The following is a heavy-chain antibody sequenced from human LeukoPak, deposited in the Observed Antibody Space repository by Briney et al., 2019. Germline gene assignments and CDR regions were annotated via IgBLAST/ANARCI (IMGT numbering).Heavy chain of an antibody. D-gene: IGHD2-15*01. CDR2: ISTYSDKT. Sequence: ASVKVSCKASGYTFTSYGISWVRQAPGQGLEWMGWISTYSDKTNYVQRLQGRVTMTTDTSTSTAYMELRSLTSDNTAVYYCARDHRSGGNCNAYYDFWGQGALVTVSS. CDR3: ARDHRSGGNCNAYYDF. V-gene: IGHV1-18*01. CDR1: GYTFTSYG. J-gene: IGHJ4*02.